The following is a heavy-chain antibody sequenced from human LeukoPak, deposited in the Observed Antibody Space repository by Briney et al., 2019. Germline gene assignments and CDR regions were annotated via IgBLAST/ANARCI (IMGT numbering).Heavy chain of an antibody. CDR1: GFSFSTYG. CDR2: IRYDGTKK. D-gene: IGHD5-12*01. Sequence: GGSLRVSCVASGFSFSTYGMHWVRQAPGKGLEWVSFIRYDGTKKYYVSSMKGRCTISRDNSKNTLYLQMDSLRPEDTAVYYCAKERSEYSYGPIFDSSGQGTLVIVSS. J-gene: IGHJ4*02. V-gene: IGHV3-30*02. CDR3: AKERSEYSYGPIFDS.